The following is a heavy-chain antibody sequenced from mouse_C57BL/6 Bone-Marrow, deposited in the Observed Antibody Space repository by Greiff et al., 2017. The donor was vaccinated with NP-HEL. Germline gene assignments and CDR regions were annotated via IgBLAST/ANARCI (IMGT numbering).Heavy chain of an antibody. CDR2: IDPSDSET. J-gene: IGHJ4*01. Sequence: VQLQQSGAELVRPGSSVKLSCKASGYTFTSYWMHWVKQRPIQGLEWIGNIDPSDSETHYNQKFKDKATLTVDKSSSTAYMQLSSLTSEDSAVYYCARLKYDAMDYWGQGTSVTVSS. D-gene: IGHD2-10*02. CDR3: ARLKYDAMDY. V-gene: IGHV1-52*01. CDR1: GYTFTSYW.